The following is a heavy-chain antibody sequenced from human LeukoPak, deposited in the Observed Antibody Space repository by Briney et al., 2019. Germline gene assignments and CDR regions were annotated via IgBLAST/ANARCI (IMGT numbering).Heavy chain of an antibody. CDR3: ARDLRSSSWYKKEWFDP. D-gene: IGHD6-13*01. V-gene: IGHV1-2*02. CDR2: INPNSGGT. J-gene: IGHJ5*02. Sequence: ASVKVSCKASGYTFTGYYMHWVRQAPGQGLEWMGWINPNSGGTNYAQKFQGRVTMTRDTSISTAYMDLSRLRSDDTAVYYCARDLRSSSWYKKEWFDPWGQGTLVTVSS. CDR1: GYTFTGYY.